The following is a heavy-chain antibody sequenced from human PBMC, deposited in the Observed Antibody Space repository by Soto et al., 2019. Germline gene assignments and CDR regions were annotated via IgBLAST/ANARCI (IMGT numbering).Heavy chain of an antibody. Sequence: ASETPSITSTVSSASFSKYYWRWIRQPPGKGLEWIGYIYFNGNTNYNPSLKRRVTISIDTSKKQISLNLTSVTDADTAVYYCASVTFGGVVLAHWGQGTLVTVSS. D-gene: IGHD3-16*01. CDR1: SASFSKYY. CDR3: ASVTFGGVVLAH. V-gene: IGHV4-59*01. CDR2: IYFNGNT. J-gene: IGHJ4*02.